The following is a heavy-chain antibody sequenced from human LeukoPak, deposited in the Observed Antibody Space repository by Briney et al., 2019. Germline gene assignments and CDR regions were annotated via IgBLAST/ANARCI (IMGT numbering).Heavy chain of an antibody. Sequence: GGSLRLSCAASGFTFSSYSLNWVRQALGKGLEWVSYISSGSSTIYYADSVKGRFTISRDNAKNSLYLQVNSLRDEDTAVYYCARGRAGYYYDYWGQGTLVTVSS. D-gene: IGHD6-13*01. CDR3: ARGRAGYYYDY. J-gene: IGHJ4*02. V-gene: IGHV3-48*02. CDR2: ISSGSSTI. CDR1: GFTFSSYS.